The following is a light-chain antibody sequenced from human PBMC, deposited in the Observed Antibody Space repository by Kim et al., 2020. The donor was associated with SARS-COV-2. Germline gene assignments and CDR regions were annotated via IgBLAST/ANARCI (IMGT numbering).Light chain of an antibody. J-gene: IGKJ1*01. Sequence: SPGERATLSCRASQSVSSSYLAWYQQKPGQAPRLLIYGASSRATGIPDRFSGSGSGTDFTLTISRLEPEDCAVYYCQQYGSSPPTFGQGTKVDIK. CDR2: GAS. V-gene: IGKV3-20*01. CDR3: QQYGSSPPT. CDR1: QSVSSSY.